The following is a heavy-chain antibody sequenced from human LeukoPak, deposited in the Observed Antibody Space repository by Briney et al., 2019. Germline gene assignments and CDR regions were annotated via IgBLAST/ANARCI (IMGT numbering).Heavy chain of an antibody. D-gene: IGHD3-22*01. CDR3: ARGFHYYDSRGYHTFDY. V-gene: IGHV1-69*13. CDR1: GGTFSSYA. Sequence: ASVKVSCKASGGTFSSYAISWVGQAPGQGLEWMGGIIPIFGTANYAQKFQGRVTITADESTSTAYMELSSLRSEDTAVYYCARGFHYYDSRGYHTFDYWGQGTLVTVSS. CDR2: IIPIFGTA. J-gene: IGHJ4*02.